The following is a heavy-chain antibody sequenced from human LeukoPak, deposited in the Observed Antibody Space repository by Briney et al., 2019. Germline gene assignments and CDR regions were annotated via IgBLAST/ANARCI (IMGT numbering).Heavy chain of an antibody. CDR3: VWEAY. J-gene: IGHJ4*02. V-gene: IGHV3-7*03. Sequence: PGGSLRLSCAASGFTVSSNYMSWVRQAPGSGLEWVAHMRQDGSEKNYVDSVKGRFTISGDNAKNSLYLQMNSLRFEDTALYYCVWEAYWGQGTLVTVSS. D-gene: IGHD1-26*01. CDR2: MRQDGSEK. CDR1: GFTVSSNY.